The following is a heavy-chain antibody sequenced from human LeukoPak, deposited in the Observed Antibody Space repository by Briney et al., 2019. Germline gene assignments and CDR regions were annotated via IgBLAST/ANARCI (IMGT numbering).Heavy chain of an antibody. V-gene: IGHV4-61*02. CDR3: ARVRGAMARYFDY. Sequence: SQTLSLTCTVSGGSISSGSSFWTWIRQPAGKGLEWIGRIYTGGSTNYNPSLKSRVTISVDTSKNQFSLKLSSVTAADTAVYYCARVRGAMARYFDYWGQGTLVTVSS. J-gene: IGHJ4*02. CDR1: GGSISSGSSF. CDR2: IYTGGST. D-gene: IGHD3-16*01.